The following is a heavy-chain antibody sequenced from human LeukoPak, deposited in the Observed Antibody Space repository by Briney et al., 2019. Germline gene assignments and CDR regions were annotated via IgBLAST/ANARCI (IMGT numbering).Heavy chain of an antibody. D-gene: IGHD2-15*01. Sequence: SETLSLTCTVSGGSISSYYWGWIRQPPGKGLEWIGSIYYSGSTYYNPSLKSRVTISVDTSKNQFSLKLSSVTAADTAVYYCARDRWVVATISAFDYWGQGTLVTVSS. CDR3: ARDRWVVATISAFDY. V-gene: IGHV4-39*07. J-gene: IGHJ4*02. CDR2: IYYSGST. CDR1: GGSISSYY.